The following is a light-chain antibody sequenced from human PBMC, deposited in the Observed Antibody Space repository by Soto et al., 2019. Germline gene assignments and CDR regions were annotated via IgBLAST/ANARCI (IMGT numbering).Light chain of an antibody. CDR1: QSISSW. J-gene: IGKJ4*01. CDR2: KAS. CDR3: QQYNSYPS. V-gene: IGKV1-5*03. Sequence: DIQMTQSPSTLSASVGDRVNITCRASQSISSWLAWYQQKPGKAPKLLIYKASSLESGVPSRFSGSGSGTEFTLTISSLQPDDFATYYCQQYNSYPSFGGGTKVDIK.